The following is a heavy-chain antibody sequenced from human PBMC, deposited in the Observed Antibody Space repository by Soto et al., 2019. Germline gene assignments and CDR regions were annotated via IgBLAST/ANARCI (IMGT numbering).Heavy chain of an antibody. V-gene: IGHV1-69*12. CDR3: ARERSCSGGSCYSPDDY. CDR1: GGTFSSYA. CDR2: IIPIFGKA. J-gene: IGHJ4*02. Sequence: QVQLVQSGAEVKKPGSSVKVSCQASGGTFSSYAISWVRQAPGQGLEWMGGIIPIFGKANYAQKFQGRVTITADESTSTAYMELSSLRSEDTDVYYCARERSCSGGSCYSPDDYWGQGTLVTVSS. D-gene: IGHD2-15*01.